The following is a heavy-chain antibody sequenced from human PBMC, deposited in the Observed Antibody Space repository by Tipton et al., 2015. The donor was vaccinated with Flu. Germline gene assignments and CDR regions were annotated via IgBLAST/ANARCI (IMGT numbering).Heavy chain of an antibody. CDR1: GFTFSSYE. D-gene: IGHD3-22*01. V-gene: IGHV3-48*03. CDR3: ARDALSYYYDSGGYSPFDY. J-gene: IGHJ4*02. CDR2: ISSSGSTI. Sequence: SLRLSCAASGFTFSSYEMNWVRQAPGKGLEWVSYISSSGSTIYYADSVKGRFTISRDNAKNSLYLQMNSLRAEDTAVYYCARDALSYYYDSGGYSPFDYWGQGTLVTVSS.